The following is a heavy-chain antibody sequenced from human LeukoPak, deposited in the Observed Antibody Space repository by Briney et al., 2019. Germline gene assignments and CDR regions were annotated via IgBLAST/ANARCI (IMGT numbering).Heavy chain of an antibody. CDR3: AADWGPLHCDSSGCLSGNYMDV. Sequence: SVKVSCKASGFTFTSSAMQWVRQARGQRLEWIGWIVVGSGNTNYAQKFQERVTITRDMSTSTAYMELSSLRSEDTAVYYCAADWGPLHCDSSGCLSGNYMDVWGKGTTVTVSS. D-gene: IGHD6-19*01. CDR2: IVVGSGNT. J-gene: IGHJ6*03. V-gene: IGHV1-58*02. CDR1: GFTFTSSA.